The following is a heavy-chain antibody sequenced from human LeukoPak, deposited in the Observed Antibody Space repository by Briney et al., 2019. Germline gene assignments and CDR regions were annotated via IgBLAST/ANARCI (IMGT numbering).Heavy chain of an antibody. CDR3: AKGRPGSAYYSQDAFDI. Sequence: PGGSLRLSCAASGFTLSSYAMSWVRQAPGKGLEWVSAISGSGGSTYYADSVKGRFTISRDNSKNTLYLQMNSLRAEDTAVYYCAKGRPGSAYYSQDAFDIWGQGTMVTVSS. CDR2: ISGSGGST. V-gene: IGHV3-23*01. D-gene: IGHD3-22*01. J-gene: IGHJ3*02. CDR1: GFTLSSYA.